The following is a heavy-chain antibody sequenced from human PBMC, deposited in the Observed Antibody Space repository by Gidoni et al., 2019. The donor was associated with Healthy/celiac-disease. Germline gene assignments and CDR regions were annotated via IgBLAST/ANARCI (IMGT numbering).Heavy chain of an antibody. CDR3: ARGLATGWFDP. CDR1: GYSISSGYY. Sequence: QVQLQESGPGLVKPSETLSLTCAVSGYSISSGYYWGWIRQPPGKGLEWIGSIYHSGSTYYNPSLKSRVTISVDTSKNQFSLKLSSVTAADTAVYYCARGLATGWFDPWGQGTLVTVSS. CDR2: IYHSGST. J-gene: IGHJ5*02. D-gene: IGHD5-12*01. V-gene: IGHV4-38-2*01.